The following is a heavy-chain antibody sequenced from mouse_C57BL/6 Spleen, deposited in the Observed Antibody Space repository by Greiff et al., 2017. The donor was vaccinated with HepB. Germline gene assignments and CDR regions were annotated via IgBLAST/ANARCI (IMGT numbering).Heavy chain of an antibody. J-gene: IGHJ1*03. D-gene: IGHD1-1*01. CDR3: ARITTVVAHWYFDV. CDR1: GFTFSDYG. V-gene: IGHV5-17*01. Sequence: EVQVVESGGGLVKPGGSLKLSCAASGFTFSDYGMHWVRQAPEKGLEWVAYISSGSSTIYYADTVKGRFTISRDNAKNILFLQMTSLRSEDTAMYYCARITTVVAHWYFDVWGTGTTVTVSS. CDR2: ISSGSSTI.